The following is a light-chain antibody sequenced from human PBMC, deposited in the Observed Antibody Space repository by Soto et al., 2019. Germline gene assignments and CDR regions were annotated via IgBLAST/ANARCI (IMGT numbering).Light chain of an antibody. CDR3: SSYTSSNTHV. Sequence: QSALTQPASVSGSPGQSITISCTGTSSDVGGYNYVSWYQHHPGKVPQLMIYDVSNRPSGVSNRFSGSKSGNTASLTISGLQAEDEADYYCSSYTSSNTHVFGTGTKAPS. CDR1: SSDVGGYNY. CDR2: DVS. V-gene: IGLV2-14*03. J-gene: IGLJ1*01.